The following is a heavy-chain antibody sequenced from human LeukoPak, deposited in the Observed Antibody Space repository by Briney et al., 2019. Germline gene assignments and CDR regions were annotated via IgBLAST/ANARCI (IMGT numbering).Heavy chain of an antibody. CDR2: IWYDGSNK. J-gene: IGHJ4*02. V-gene: IGHV3-33*01. CDR3: ARDPGQWLVRRELDY. Sequence: SCKASGYTFTSYGMHWVRQAPGKGLEWVAVIWYDGSNKYYADSVKGRFTISRDNSKNTLYLQMNSLRAEDTAVYYCARDPGQWLVRRELDYWGQGTLVTVSS. CDR1: GYTFTSYG. D-gene: IGHD6-19*01.